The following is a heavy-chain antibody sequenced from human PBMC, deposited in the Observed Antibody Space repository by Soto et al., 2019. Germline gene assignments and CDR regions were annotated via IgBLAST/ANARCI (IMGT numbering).Heavy chain of an antibody. Sequence: VQLVESGGGLVKPGGSLRLSCAASGLTFSDSYLNWIRHAPGKGLEWLAYISSTGSSIFYAGSVKGRFTISRDNAKTSLYLQMNSLRAEDTAMYYCARVRFGEWGYAMDVWGQGTTVTVSS. V-gene: IGHV3-11*01. CDR3: ARVRFGEWGYAMDV. CDR2: ISSTGSSI. D-gene: IGHD3-10*01. CDR1: GLTFSDSY. J-gene: IGHJ6*02.